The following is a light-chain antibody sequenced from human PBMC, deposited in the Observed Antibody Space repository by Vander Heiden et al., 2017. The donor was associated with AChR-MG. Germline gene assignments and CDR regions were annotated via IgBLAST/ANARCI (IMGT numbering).Light chain of an antibody. CDR2: GAS. J-gene: IGKJ3*01. CDR3: QQYGNSPGFT. Sequence: IVLTQSPGTLSLSPGERATLSCRASQSVSSSYLAWYQQKPGQAPRLLIYGASSRATGIPDRFSGSGSGTDFTLTISGLEPEDFAVYYCQQYGNSPGFTFGPGTKVDIK. CDR1: QSVSSSY. V-gene: IGKV3-20*01.